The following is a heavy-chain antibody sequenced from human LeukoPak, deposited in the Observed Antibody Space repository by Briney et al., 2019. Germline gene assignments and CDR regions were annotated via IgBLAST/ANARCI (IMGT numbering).Heavy chain of an antibody. D-gene: IGHD3-10*01. Sequence: SETLSLTCAVYGGSFSGYYWSWIRQPPGKGLERIGEINHSGSTNYNPSLKSRVTISVDTSKNQFSLKLSSVTAADTAVYYCARRTVRGVIAYWGQGTLVTVSS. CDR3: ARRTVRGVIAY. CDR1: GGSFSGYY. J-gene: IGHJ4*02. CDR2: INHSGST. V-gene: IGHV4-34*01.